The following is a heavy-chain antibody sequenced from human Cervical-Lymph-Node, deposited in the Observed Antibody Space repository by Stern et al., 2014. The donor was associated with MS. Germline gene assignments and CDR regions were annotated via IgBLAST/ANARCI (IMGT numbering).Heavy chain of an antibody. CDR3: ASSVGELTPEAV. V-gene: IGHV1-69*01. CDR2: IALMFGTE. CDR1: GGTFSSYA. D-gene: IGHD3-10*01. Sequence: VQLVQSGAEVKKPGSSVRVSCKASGGTFSSYAISWVRQAPGQGLEWMGGIALMFGTENYAQKFQGRVTITADDSTTTAYMEVSSRRSEDTAVYYCASSVGELTPEAVWGQGTTVTVFS. J-gene: IGHJ6*02.